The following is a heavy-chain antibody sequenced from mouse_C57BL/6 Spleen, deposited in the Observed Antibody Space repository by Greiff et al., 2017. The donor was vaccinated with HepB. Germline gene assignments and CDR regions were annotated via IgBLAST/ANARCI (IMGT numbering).Heavy chain of an antibody. CDR3: ASLNDSSGFDY. D-gene: IGHD3-2*02. CDR1: GFTFSSYT. V-gene: IGHV5-9*01. Sequence: EVKVVESGGGLVKPGGSLKLSCAASGFTFSSYTMSWVRQTPEKRLEWVATISGGGGNTYYPDSVKGRFTISRDNAKNTLYLQMSSLRSEHTALYYCASLNDSSGFDYWGPGTTLTVSS. CDR2: ISGGGGNT. J-gene: IGHJ2*01.